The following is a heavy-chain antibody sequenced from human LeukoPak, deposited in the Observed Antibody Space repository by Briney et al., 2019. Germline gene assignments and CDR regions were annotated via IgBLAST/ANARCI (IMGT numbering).Heavy chain of an antibody. Sequence: GGSLRLSCAASGFTFSNYGMHWVRQAPGKGLEWVAVIWYDGSNKYYTDSVKGRFTISRDNSKNTLYLQMNSLRAEDTAVYYCARDPSHYYSDHWGQGTLVTVSS. CDR3: ARDPSHYYSDH. CDR2: IWYDGSNK. CDR1: GFTFSNYG. V-gene: IGHV3-33*01. J-gene: IGHJ4*02.